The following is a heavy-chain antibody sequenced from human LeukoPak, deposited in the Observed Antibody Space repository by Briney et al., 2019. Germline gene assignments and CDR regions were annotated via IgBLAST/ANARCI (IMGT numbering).Heavy chain of an antibody. J-gene: IGHJ4*02. D-gene: IGHD2-2*01. V-gene: IGHV3-7*01. Sequence: GGSLRLSCAASGFTFTKYWMTWVRQAPGKGLEWVANIKQDGSEKFYVDSVKGRFTISRDNAKNSLDLQINSRGAEDTAVYYCARGLDCRSTSCYLDNWGEGTLVTVSS. CDR1: GFTFTKYW. CDR3: ARGLDCRSTSCYLDN. CDR2: IKQDGSEK.